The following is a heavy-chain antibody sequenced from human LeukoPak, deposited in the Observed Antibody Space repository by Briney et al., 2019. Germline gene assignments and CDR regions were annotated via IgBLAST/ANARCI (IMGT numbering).Heavy chain of an antibody. CDR2: IWYDGSNK. J-gene: IGHJ4*02. D-gene: IGHD4-17*01. V-gene: IGHV3-33*08. CDR3: ARTDYGDYTTFDY. CDR1: GFSFSSYA. Sequence: PGGSLRVSCAASGFSFSSYAMSWVRQAPGKRLEWVAVIWYDGSNKYYADSVKGRFTISRDNSKNTLYLQMNSLRAEDTAVYYCARTDYGDYTTFDYWGQGTLVTVSS.